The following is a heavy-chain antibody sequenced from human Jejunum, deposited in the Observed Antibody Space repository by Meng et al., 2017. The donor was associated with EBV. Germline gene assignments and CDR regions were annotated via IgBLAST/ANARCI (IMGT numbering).Heavy chain of an antibody. Sequence: VQLVQSGAEVKRPGSSWKVSCKASGGTFRNYAFSWGRQAPGQGVEWMGGVIPIFATANYAQRFQGRVTITADKSTSTAYMELRSLRSEDTAVYYCARSSGGVVADYFDYWGQGTLVTVSS. D-gene: IGHD3-16*02. V-gene: IGHV1-69*06. J-gene: IGHJ4*02. CDR2: VIPIFATA. CDR3: ARSSGGVVADYFDY. CDR1: GGTFRNYA.